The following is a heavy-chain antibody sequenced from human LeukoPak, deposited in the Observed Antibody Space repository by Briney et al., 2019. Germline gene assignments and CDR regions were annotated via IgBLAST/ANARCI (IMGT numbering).Heavy chain of an antibody. D-gene: IGHD3-10*01. Sequence: SETLSLTCTVSGDSISGSSYFWAWVRQPPGKGLEWVGSIYYSGRTHYKPSLKSRVTMSVDTSKNQFSLRLNSVTAADTAVYYCARLTMVRGVIITGNNWFDPWGQGTLVTVSS. V-gene: IGHV4-39*07. CDR3: ARLTMVRGVIITGNNWFDP. CDR2: IYYSGRT. CDR1: GDSISGSSYF. J-gene: IGHJ5*02.